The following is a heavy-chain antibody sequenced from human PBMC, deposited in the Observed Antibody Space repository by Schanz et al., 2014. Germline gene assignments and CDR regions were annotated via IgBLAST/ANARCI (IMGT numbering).Heavy chain of an antibody. V-gene: IGHV3-23*01. CDR1: GFTFRRYG. D-gene: IGHD3-3*01. Sequence: EVQMLESGGGLVQPGGSLRLSCVASGFTFRRYGMSWVRQAPGKGLEWVSVIAGDGGVPNYVDSVKGRFTISRDNSDNTLYLQMNNLRAEDTAVYYCARGSGAFDSWGQGTLVTVSS. CDR3: ARGSGAFDS. CDR2: IAGDGGVP. J-gene: IGHJ4*02.